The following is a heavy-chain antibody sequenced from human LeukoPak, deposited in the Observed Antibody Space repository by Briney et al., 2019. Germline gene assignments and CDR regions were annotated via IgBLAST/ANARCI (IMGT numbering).Heavy chain of an antibody. V-gene: IGHV4-39*02. CDR2: IYYSGST. D-gene: IGHD3-10*01. CDR1: GGSISSYY. CDR3: AREDDYYGSGD. Sequence: SETLSLTCTVSGGSISSYYWGWIRQPPGKGLEWIGSIYYSGSTYYNPSLKSRVTISVDTSKNQFSLKLSSVTAADTAVYYCAREDDYYGSGDWGQGTLVTVSS. J-gene: IGHJ4*02.